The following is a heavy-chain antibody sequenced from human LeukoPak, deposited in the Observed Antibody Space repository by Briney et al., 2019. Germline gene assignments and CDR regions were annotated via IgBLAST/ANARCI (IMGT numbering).Heavy chain of an antibody. CDR2: INHSGST. V-gene: IGHV4-34*01. CDR3: ARGHPHYDFWSGYPPGWYFDL. CDR1: GGSFSGYY. D-gene: IGHD3-3*01. J-gene: IGHJ2*01. Sequence: PSETLSLTCAVYGGSFSGYYGSWIRQPPGKGLEWIGEINHSGSTNYNPSLKSRVSISVDTSKNQFSLKLSSVTAADTAVYYCARGHPHYDFWSGYPPGWYFDLWGRGTLVTVSS.